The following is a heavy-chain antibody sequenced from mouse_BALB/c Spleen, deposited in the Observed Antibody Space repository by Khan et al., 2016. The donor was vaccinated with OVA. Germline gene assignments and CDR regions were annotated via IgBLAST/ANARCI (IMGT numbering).Heavy chain of an antibody. J-gene: IGHJ3*01. CDR3: ASHLTGSFAY. V-gene: IGHV5-6*01. D-gene: IGHD4-1*01. CDR1: GLTFRSYS. Sequence: EVQRVESGGDLVKSGGSLKLSCAASGLTFRSYSMSWVRQSPDKRLEWVATISSGGDYTYYHANLQGRFTISRDNAKNTLYLQLSSLKSEDTAMYSCASHLTGSFAYWGQGTLVTVSA. CDR2: ISSGGDYT.